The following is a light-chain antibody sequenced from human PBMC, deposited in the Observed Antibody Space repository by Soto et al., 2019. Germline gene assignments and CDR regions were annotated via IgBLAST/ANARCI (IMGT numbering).Light chain of an antibody. CDR1: HSVGSN. CDR3: QQYSNWPPIT. J-gene: IGKJ5*01. CDR2: AAS. Sequence: ELVLTQSPATLSVSPGERATLSCRASHSVGSNLAWFRQKPGQAPRLLIYAASTRATGVPARFSGSGSGTDFALTITSLQSEDFAVYYCQQYSNWPPITFGQGSRLAIK. V-gene: IGKV3-15*01.